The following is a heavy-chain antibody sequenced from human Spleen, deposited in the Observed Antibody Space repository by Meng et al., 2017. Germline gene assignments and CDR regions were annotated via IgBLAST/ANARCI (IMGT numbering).Heavy chain of an antibody. CDR2: ISGSGGST. V-gene: IGHV3-23*01. CDR1: GFTFSSYA. CDR3: ARDPRDRHDIFTGYWDF. J-gene: IGHJ4*02. Sequence: GESLKISCAASGFTFSSYAMSWVRQAPGKGLEWVSAISGSGGSTYYADSVKGRFTISRDNSKNTLYLQMNSLRAEDTAMYYCARDPRDRHDIFTGYWDFWGQGTLVTVSS. D-gene: IGHD3-9*01.